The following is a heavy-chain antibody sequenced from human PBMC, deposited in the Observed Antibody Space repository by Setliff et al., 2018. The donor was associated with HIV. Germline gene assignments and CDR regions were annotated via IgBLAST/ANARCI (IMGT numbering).Heavy chain of an antibody. CDR1: GGSISSSNYY. J-gene: IGHJ3*02. CDR2: IYDTGST. V-gene: IGHV4-39*01. CDR3: ARRNTMVRGIIIDPYDAFDM. Sequence: LSLTCTVSGGSISSSNYYWGWIRQPPGKGLQWIGSIYDTGSTYYNPSLKSRVTISVDTSKNQFSLNLGSVTATDTAVYYCARRNTMVRGIIIDPYDAFDMWGQGTVVTVSS. D-gene: IGHD3-10*01.